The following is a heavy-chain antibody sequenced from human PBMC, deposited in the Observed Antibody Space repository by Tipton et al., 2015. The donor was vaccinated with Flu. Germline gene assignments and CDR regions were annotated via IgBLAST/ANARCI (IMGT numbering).Heavy chain of an antibody. J-gene: IGHJ2*01. Sequence: SLRLSCVGSGFIFNAYGMSWVRQAPGKGLEWVSFISGDGGDTYYADSVQGRFTVSKDTSKTTLYLQMNTLRAEDTALYYCAKWATDTTDYSKYWFFDLWGRGTLVTVSS. CDR2: ISGDGGDT. CDR3: AKWATDTTDYSKYWFFDL. V-gene: IGHV3-23*01. CDR1: GFIFNAYG. D-gene: IGHD3-16*01.